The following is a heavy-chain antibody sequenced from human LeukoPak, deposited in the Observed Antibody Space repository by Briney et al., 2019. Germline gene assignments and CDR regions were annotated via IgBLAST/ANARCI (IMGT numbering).Heavy chain of an antibody. J-gene: IGHJ3*02. V-gene: IGHV3-11*01. CDR2: ISRTI. CDR3: ARRIWGADSQSHTFDI. Sequence: GGSLRLSRAASGFTFSDYYMGWIRQAPGKGLEWISYISRTIYYADSVKGRFTISRDNAKNSLYLQMNSLRAEDTAVYYCARRIWGADSQSHTFDIWGQGTMVTVSS. CDR1: GFTFSDYY. D-gene: IGHD3-16*01.